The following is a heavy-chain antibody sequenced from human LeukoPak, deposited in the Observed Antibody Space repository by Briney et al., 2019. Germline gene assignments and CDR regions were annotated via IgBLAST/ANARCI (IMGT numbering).Heavy chain of an antibody. CDR1: GFTFSSYA. V-gene: IGHV3-64*01. D-gene: IGHD6-6*01. Sequence: PGGSLTLSCAASGFTFSSYAMHWVRQAPGKGLEYVSGISSNGGSIYYANSVKGRFTISRDNSKNTLYLQMGSLRAEDVAVYYCARVSSSSGNDYWGQGTLVTVSS. CDR2: ISSNGGSI. J-gene: IGHJ4*02. CDR3: ARVSSSSGNDY.